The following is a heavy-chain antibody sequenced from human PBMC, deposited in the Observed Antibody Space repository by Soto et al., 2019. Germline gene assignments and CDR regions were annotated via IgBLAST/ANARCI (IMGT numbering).Heavy chain of an antibody. V-gene: IGHV3-33*01. J-gene: IGHJ4*02. CDR2: IVNHGNDR. D-gene: IGHD4-17*01. CDR3: ARDDDYEANGLDY. CDR1: GFTFSRYG. Sequence: QVHLVESGGGVVQPGRSLRLSCVGSGFTFSRYGMHWARQAPGGGLEWVAVIVNHGNDRDYADSVKGRFAISRDNSKNTLYLQMDNLGVEDTAMYYCARDDDYEANGLDYWGQGTLVTVSS.